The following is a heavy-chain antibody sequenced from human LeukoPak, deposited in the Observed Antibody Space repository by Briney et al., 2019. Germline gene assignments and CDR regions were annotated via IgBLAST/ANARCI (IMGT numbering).Heavy chain of an antibody. V-gene: IGHV3-21*01. CDR1: GFTFSSYA. J-gene: IGHJ4*02. Sequence: GGSLRLSCAASGFTFSSYAMNWVRQAPGKGLEWVSAISSSSSYIYYAGSVKGRFTISRDNAKNSLYLQMNSLRAEDTAVYYCARDHVGATEGFDYWGQGTLVTVSS. CDR3: ARDHVGATEGFDY. D-gene: IGHD1-26*01. CDR2: ISSSSSYI.